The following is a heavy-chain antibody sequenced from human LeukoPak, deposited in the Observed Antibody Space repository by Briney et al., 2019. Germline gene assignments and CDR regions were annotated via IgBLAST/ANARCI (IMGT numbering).Heavy chain of an antibody. D-gene: IGHD3-10*01. Sequence: SETLSLTCTVSGGSISSSSYYWGWIRQPPGKGLEWIGSIYYSGSTYYNPSLKSRVTISVDTSKNQFSLKLSSVTAADTAVYYCARGPSTWFGELLSWVSGGWFDPWGQGTLVTVSS. CDR3: ARGPSTWFGELLSWVSGGWFDP. V-gene: IGHV4-39*07. CDR2: IYYSGST. J-gene: IGHJ5*02. CDR1: GGSISSSSYY.